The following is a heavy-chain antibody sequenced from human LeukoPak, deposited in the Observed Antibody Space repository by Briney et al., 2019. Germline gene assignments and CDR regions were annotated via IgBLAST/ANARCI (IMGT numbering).Heavy chain of an antibody. CDR2: VHSSGST. V-gene: IGHV4-59*02. CDR1: GVSVNPYY. CDR3: ARYRRDSDTYILDY. J-gene: IGHJ4*02. Sequence: SETLSLTCSVSGVSVNPYYWSWIRQPPGKGLEWIGYVHSSGSTNYKPCLKSRVTMSEDTSKNQFSLKLSSVTAADTAMYYCARYRRDSDTYILDYWGQGILVVVSS. D-gene: IGHD1-1*01.